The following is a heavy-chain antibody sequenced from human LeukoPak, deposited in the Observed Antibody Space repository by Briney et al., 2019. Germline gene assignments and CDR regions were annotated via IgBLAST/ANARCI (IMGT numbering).Heavy chain of an antibody. V-gene: IGHV3-53*01. D-gene: IGHD3-10*01. CDR2: IYSGGST. CDR3: ASNDYDSGSYSI. CDR1: GFSVSGKY. J-gene: IGHJ4*02. Sequence: GGSLRLSCAGSGFSVSGKYMSWVRQAPGKGLEWVSVIYSGGSTYYADSVKGRFTISRDNSKNTVYLQMNSLRAEDTALYFCASNDYDSGSYSIWGQGTPVTVSS.